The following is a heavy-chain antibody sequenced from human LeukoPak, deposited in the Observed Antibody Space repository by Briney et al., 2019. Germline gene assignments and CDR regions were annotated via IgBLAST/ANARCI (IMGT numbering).Heavy chain of an antibody. CDR2: IYSGGST. Sequence: GGSLRLSCAASGFTVSSNYMSWVRQAPGKGLEWVSVIYSGGSTYYADSVKGRFANSRDNSKNTLYLQMNSLRAEDTAVYHCARDLGSSGLLGAFDIWGQGTMVTVSS. CDR3: ARDLGSSGLLGAFDI. CDR1: GFTVSSNY. D-gene: IGHD3-22*01. V-gene: IGHV3-53*01. J-gene: IGHJ3*02.